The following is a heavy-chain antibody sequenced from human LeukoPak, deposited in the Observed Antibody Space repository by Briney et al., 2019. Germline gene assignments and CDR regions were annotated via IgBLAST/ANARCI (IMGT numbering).Heavy chain of an antibody. Sequence: GGSLRLSCAASGFTVSSYYMSWVRQVPGKGLEWLSVIYSGGSTYYADSVKGRFTISRDNSKNTLYLQMNSMRAEDTAVYYCARDLGLYWYFDLWGRGTLVTVSS. V-gene: IGHV3-66*01. J-gene: IGHJ2*01. CDR1: GFTVSSYY. CDR2: IYSGGST. CDR3: ARDLGLYWYFDL. D-gene: IGHD7-27*01.